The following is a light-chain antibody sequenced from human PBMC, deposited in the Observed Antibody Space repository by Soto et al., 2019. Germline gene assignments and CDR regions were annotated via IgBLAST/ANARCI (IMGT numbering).Light chain of an antibody. J-gene: IGKJ5*01. CDR3: QQLNTYPIT. Sequence: IQLTQSPSSLSASVGDRITITCRASQGISSYLAWYQQKPGKAPKLLIYGASTLEGGVPFRFSGSGSGTDFTLTISSLQPEDFATYYCQQLNTYPITFGQGTRLEIK. CDR2: GAS. V-gene: IGKV1-9*01. CDR1: QGISSY.